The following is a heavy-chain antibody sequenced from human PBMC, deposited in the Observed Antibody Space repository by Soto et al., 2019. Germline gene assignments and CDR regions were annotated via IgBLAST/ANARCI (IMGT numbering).Heavy chain of an antibody. CDR2: ISSSGSTI. CDR1: GFTFSDYY. Sequence: GGSLRLSCAASGFTFSDYYMSWIRQAPGKGLEWVSYISSSGSTIYYADSVKGRFTISRDNAKNSLYLQMNSLRAEDTAVYYCARVYRGVVIDALGYYYYMDVWGKGTTVTVSS. V-gene: IGHV3-11*01. D-gene: IGHD3-3*01. CDR3: ARVYRGVVIDALGYYYYMDV. J-gene: IGHJ6*03.